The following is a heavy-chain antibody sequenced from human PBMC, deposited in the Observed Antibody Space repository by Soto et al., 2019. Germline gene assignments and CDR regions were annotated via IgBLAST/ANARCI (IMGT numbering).Heavy chain of an antibody. CDR2: ISYDGSNK. D-gene: IGHD2-15*01. Sequence: QVQLVESGGGVVQPGRSLRLSCAASGFTFSSYGMHWVRQAPGKGLEWVAVISYDGSNKYYADSVKGRFTISRDNSKTTLYLQMNSLRAEDTAVYYCAKDQEGGTMLDYWGQGTLVTVSS. V-gene: IGHV3-30*18. CDR3: AKDQEGGTMLDY. J-gene: IGHJ4*02. CDR1: GFTFSSYG.